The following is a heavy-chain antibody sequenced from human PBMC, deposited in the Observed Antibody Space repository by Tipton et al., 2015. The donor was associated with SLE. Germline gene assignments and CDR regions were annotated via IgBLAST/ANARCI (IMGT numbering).Heavy chain of an antibody. V-gene: IGHV1-8*01. Sequence: QLVQSGPEVKKPGASVKVSCKASGYSFTRYGINWVRQATGKGLEWTGWMNARSGNTGYAQKFQGRVTMTRDTSISTAYMELSSLRSDDTAVYFCARGELQRDHYYYMDVWGQGTTVTVSS. CDR2: MNARSGNT. CDR1: GYSFTRYG. CDR3: ARGELQRDHYYYMDV. J-gene: IGHJ6*03. D-gene: IGHD6-13*01.